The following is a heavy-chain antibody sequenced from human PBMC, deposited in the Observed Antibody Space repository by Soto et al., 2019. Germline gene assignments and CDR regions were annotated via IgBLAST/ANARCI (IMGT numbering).Heavy chain of an antibody. CDR1: GGTFSSYA. CDR3: ARDRVWDSSSSHNWFDP. CDR2: IIPIFGTA. V-gene: IGHV1-69*01. D-gene: IGHD6-6*01. Sequence: QVQLVQSGAEVKKPGSSVKVSCKASGGTFSSYAISWVRQAPGQGLEWMGGIIPIFGTANYAQKFQGRVTITADESMSTAYMELSSLRSADTAVYYCARDRVWDSSSSHNWFDPWGQGTLVTVSS. J-gene: IGHJ5*02.